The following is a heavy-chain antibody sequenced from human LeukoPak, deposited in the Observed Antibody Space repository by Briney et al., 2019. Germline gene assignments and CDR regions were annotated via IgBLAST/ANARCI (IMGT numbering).Heavy chain of an antibody. Sequence: GGSLRLSCVASGFTYNGHAMSWVRQAPGKGLEWVSGISANGANTYYTDSVRGRFTISRDNSKNTVYLQMSSLSAEDTAIYYCAKDQGFSYYYLDYWGQGILVTVSS. J-gene: IGHJ4*02. CDR3: AKDQGFSYYYLDY. CDR2: ISANGANT. V-gene: IGHV3-23*01. D-gene: IGHD5-18*01. CDR1: GFTYNGHA.